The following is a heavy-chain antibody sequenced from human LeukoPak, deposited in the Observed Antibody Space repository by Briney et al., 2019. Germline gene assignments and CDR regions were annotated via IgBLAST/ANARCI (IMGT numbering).Heavy chain of an antibody. Sequence: GGSPRLSCAASGFTFSSYSMNWVRQAPGKGLEWVSSISSSSSYIYYADSVKGRFTISRDNAKNSLYLQMNSLRAEDTAVYYCARDKPLSGHYYGMDVWGQGTTVTVSS. CDR2: ISSSSSYI. V-gene: IGHV3-21*01. CDR1: GFTFSSYS. CDR3: ARDKPLSGHYYGMDV. J-gene: IGHJ6*02. D-gene: IGHD1-26*01.